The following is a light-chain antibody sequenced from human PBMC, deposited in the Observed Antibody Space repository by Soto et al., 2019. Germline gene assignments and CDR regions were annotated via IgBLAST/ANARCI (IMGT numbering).Light chain of an antibody. CDR1: QSISTY. V-gene: IGKV1-39*01. CDR2: SAS. CDR3: QQSFNTLT. Sequence: DIQMTQSPSSLSASVGDRVTITCRASQSISTYVSWYQHRPGKAPKLLIYSASTLQSGVPPRFSGSGSGTALTLTISSLQPEDFASYYGQQSFNTLTFGGGTKVEIE. J-gene: IGKJ4*01.